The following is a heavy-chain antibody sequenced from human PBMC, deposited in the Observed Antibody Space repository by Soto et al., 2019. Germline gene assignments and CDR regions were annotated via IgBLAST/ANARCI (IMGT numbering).Heavy chain of an antibody. D-gene: IGHD3-22*01. Sequence: ASVKVSCTASGYTFTSYAMHWVRQAPGQRLEWMGWINAGNGNTKYSQKFQGRVTITRDTSASTAYMELSSLRSEDTAVYYCASLRLDSSDFDYWGQGTLVTVSS. V-gene: IGHV1-3*01. J-gene: IGHJ4*02. CDR3: ASLRLDSSDFDY. CDR1: GYTFTSYA. CDR2: INAGNGNT.